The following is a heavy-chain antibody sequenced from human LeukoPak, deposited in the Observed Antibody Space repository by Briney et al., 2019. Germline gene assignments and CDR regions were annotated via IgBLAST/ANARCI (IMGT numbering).Heavy chain of an antibody. CDR1: GFTFSSYA. CDR3: ARDARDGRDGYNSHFDS. Sequence: GGSLRLSCAASGFTFSSYAMSWVRQAPGKGLEWVSAISGSGGSTYYADSVKGRFTISRDNSKNTLYLQMNSLRAEDTAVYYCARDARDGRDGYNSHFDSWGQGTLVTVSS. D-gene: IGHD5-24*01. CDR2: ISGSGGST. V-gene: IGHV3-23*01. J-gene: IGHJ4*02.